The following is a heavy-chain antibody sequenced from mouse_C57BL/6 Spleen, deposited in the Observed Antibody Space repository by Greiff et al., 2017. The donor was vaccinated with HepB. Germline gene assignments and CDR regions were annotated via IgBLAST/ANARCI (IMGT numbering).Heavy chain of an antibody. Sequence: QVQLQQSGPELVKPGASVKISCKASGYAFSSSWMNWVKQRPGKGLEWIGRIYPGDGDTNYNGKFKGKATLTADKSSSTAYMQLSSLTSEDSAVYFCAREGYDPAWFAYWGQGTLVTVSA. V-gene: IGHV1-82*01. D-gene: IGHD2-3*01. CDR3: AREGYDPAWFAY. CDR2: IYPGDGDT. CDR1: GYAFSSSW. J-gene: IGHJ3*01.